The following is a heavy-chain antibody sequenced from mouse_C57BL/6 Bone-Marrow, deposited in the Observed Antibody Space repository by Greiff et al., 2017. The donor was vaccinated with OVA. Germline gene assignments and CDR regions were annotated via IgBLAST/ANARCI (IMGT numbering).Heavy chain of an antibody. CDR3: AREVYYGSSLYYFDY. Sequence: VKLQQPGAELVKPGASVKLSCKASGYTFTSYWMQWVKQRPGQGLEWIGEIDPSDSYTNYNQKFKGKATLTVDTSSSTAYMQLSSLTSEDSAVYYCAREVYYGSSLYYFDYWGQGTTLTVSS. V-gene: IGHV1-50*01. D-gene: IGHD1-1*01. J-gene: IGHJ2*01. CDR1: GYTFTSYW. CDR2: IDPSDSYT.